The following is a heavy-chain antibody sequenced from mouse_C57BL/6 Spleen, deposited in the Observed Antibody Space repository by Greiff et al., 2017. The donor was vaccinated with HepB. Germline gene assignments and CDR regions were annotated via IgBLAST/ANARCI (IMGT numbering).Heavy chain of an antibody. CDR3: TREDSFYSMDY. CDR1: GFTFSSYA. J-gene: IGHJ4*01. Sequence: EVHLVESGEGLVKPGGSLKLSCAASGFTFSSYAMSWVRQTPEKRLEWVAYISSGGDYIYYADTVKGRFTISRDNARNTLYLQMSSLKSEDTAMYYCTREDSFYSMDYWGQGTSVTVSS. CDR2: ISSGGDYI. V-gene: IGHV5-9-1*02.